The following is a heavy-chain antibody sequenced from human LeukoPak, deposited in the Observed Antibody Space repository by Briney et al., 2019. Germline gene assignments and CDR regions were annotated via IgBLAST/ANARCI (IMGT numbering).Heavy chain of an antibody. Sequence: PSETLSLTCAVYGGSFSGYYWSWIRQPPEKGLEWIGEINHSGSTNYNPSLKSRVTISVDTSKSQFSLKLSSVAAADTAVYYCARDQAPVGPPPHSYCSSTSCYRGAGYYYGMDVWGQGTTVTVSS. CDR3: ARDQAPVGPPPHSYCSSTSCYRGAGYYYGMDV. V-gene: IGHV4-34*01. D-gene: IGHD2-2*02. J-gene: IGHJ6*02. CDR1: GGSFSGYY. CDR2: INHSGST.